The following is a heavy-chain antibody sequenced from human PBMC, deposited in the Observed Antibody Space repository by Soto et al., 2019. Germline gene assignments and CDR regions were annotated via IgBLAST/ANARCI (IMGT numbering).Heavy chain of an antibody. CDR2: ISYDGSNK. J-gene: IGHJ4*02. CDR1: GFTFISYG. Sequence: PGGSLRLSCAASGFTFISYGMHWVRQAPGKGLEWVAVISYDGSNKYYADSVKGRFTISRDNSKNTLYLQMNSLRAEDTAVYYCAKDLNYYDSSGYHLFDYWGQGTLVTVS. D-gene: IGHD3-22*01. V-gene: IGHV3-30*18. CDR3: AKDLNYYDSSGYHLFDY.